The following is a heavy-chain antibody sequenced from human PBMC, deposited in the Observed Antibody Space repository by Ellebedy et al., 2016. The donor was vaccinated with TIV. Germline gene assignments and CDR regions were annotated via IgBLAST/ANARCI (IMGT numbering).Heavy chain of an antibody. CDR2: ISGSGGST. CDR3: EKSSGYDFFTDHYGMDV. V-gene: IGHV3-23*01. D-gene: IGHD5-12*01. CDR1: GFTFSSYA. Sequence: PGGSLRLSCAASGFTFSSYAMSRVRQAPGKGLEWVSGISGSGGSTYYADSVKGRFTISRDNSKNTLYLQMSTLRAEDTAVYYCEKSSGYDFFTDHYGMDVWGQGTTVTVSS. J-gene: IGHJ6*02.